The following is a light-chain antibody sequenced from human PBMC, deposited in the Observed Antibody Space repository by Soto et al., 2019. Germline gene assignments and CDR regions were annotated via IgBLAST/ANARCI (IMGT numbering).Light chain of an antibody. Sequence: QSVLTQPPSVSGAPGQRVTISCTGSSSNIGAGYDVHWYQQLPGTAPKLLIYGNSNRPSGVPDRFSGSKSGTSASLAITGLQFEDEADYYCSSYRGTSTPVFGGGTKVTVL. CDR2: GNS. CDR3: SSYRGTSTPV. CDR1: SSNIGAGYD. V-gene: IGLV1-40*01. J-gene: IGLJ2*01.